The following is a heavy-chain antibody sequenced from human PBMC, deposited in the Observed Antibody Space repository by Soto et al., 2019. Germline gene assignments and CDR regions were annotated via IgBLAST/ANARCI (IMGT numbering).Heavy chain of an antibody. CDR2: LYYSGTT. J-gene: IGHJ4*02. D-gene: IGHD5-12*01. CDR3: ARHGRGGYDLNY. CDR1: GDSISSSSYY. Sequence: NPSETLSLTCTVSGDSISSSSYYWGWIRQPPGKGLEWIGSLYYSGTTYYNPSLKSRVTISVDTSKNQFSLKLSSVTAADTAVYYCARHGRGGYDLNYWGQGTLVT. V-gene: IGHV4-39*01.